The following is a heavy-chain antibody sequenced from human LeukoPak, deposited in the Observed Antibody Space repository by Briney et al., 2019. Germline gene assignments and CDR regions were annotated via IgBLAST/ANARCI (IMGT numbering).Heavy chain of an antibody. V-gene: IGHV1-69*13. Sequence: SVKVSCKASGGTFSSYAISWVRQAPGQGLEWMGGIIPIFGTANYAQKFQGRVAITADESTSTAYMELSSLRSEDTAVYYCARITPISFDCSSTSCYRRYYYYGMDVWGQGTTVTVSS. J-gene: IGHJ6*02. D-gene: IGHD2-2*02. CDR1: GGTFSSYA. CDR3: ARITPISFDCSSTSCYRRYYYYGMDV. CDR2: IIPIFGTA.